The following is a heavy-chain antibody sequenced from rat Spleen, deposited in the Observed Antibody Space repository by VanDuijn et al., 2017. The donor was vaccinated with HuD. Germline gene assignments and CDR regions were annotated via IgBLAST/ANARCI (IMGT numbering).Heavy chain of an antibody. CDR2: ITNTGGST. V-gene: IGHV5-31*01. CDR1: GFTFNNYW. D-gene: IGHD4-3*01. Sequence: EVQLVESGGGLVQPGRSLKLSCVASGFTFNNYWMTWIRQAPGKGLEWVASITNTGGSTYYPDSVKGRFTISRDNAKSTLYFLMDSLRSEDTATYYCVRQDTSGYSNWFAYWGQGTLVTVSS. CDR3: VRQDTSGYSNWFAY. J-gene: IGHJ3*01.